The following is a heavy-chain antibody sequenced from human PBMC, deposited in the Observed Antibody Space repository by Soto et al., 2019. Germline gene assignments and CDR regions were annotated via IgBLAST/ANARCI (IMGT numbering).Heavy chain of an antibody. V-gene: IGHV1-69*01. CDR1: GGTFSNYA. Sequence: QVQLVQSGAEVRKPGSSVTVSCKASGGTFSNYAISWVRQAPGQGLEWMGGIIPLVGTGSYAQKFQGRVTTTADEPTNTAYMELSSLRFEDTAVYYCARVVILVPTASTHYYYHMDVWGPGTTVTVSS. D-gene: IGHD2-2*01. CDR2: IIPLVGTG. J-gene: IGHJ6*02. CDR3: ARVVILVPTASTHYYYHMDV.